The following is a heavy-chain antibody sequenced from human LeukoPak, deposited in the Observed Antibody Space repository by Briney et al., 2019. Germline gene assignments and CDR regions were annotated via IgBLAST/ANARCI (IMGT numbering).Heavy chain of an antibody. J-gene: IGHJ3*02. CDR1: GDSISSGGYY. CDR2: IDHSGST. V-gene: IGHV4-30-2*01. CDR3: ARGRDVAPGAFDI. D-gene: IGHD2-15*01. Sequence: SETLSLICTVSGDSISSGGYYWSWIRQPPGKGLEWIGYIDHSGSTNYNPSLKSRVTISVDTSKNQFSLKLSSVTAADTAVYYCARGRDVAPGAFDIWGQGTMVTVSS.